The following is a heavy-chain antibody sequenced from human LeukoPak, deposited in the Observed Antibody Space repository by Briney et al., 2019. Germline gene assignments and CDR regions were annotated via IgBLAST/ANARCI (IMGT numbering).Heavy chain of an antibody. CDR3: ARQGYSPYYYYYYMDV. J-gene: IGHJ6*03. CDR2: IYYSGST. Sequence: MPSETLSLTCTVSGGSISSYYWNWIRQPPGKGLEWIGYIYYSGSTNYNPSLKSRVTISVDTSKNQFSLKLSSVTAADTAVYYCARQGYSPYYYYYYMDVWGKGTTVTVSS. D-gene: IGHD5-18*01. V-gene: IGHV4-59*08. CDR1: GGSISSYY.